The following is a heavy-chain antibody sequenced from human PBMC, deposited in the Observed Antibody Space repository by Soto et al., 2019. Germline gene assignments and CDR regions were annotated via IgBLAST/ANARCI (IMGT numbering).Heavy chain of an antibody. CDR3: ARVWGGAFDI. D-gene: IGHD3-10*01. J-gene: IGHJ3*02. CDR1: GGSISSYY. CDR2: IYYSGST. Sequence: QVQLQESGPGLVKPSETLSLTCTVSGGSISSYYWSWIRQPPGKGLEWIGYIYYSGSTNYNPSLXSGVXTXIDTSKHQFSLKLSSVTAADTAVYYCARVWGGAFDIWGQGTMVTVSS. V-gene: IGHV4-59*01.